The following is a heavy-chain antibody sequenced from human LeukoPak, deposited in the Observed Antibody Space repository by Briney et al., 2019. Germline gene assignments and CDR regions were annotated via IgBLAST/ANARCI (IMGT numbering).Heavy chain of an antibody. D-gene: IGHD1-26*01. V-gene: IGHV1-69*01. CDR3: AASRGANNWFDP. J-gene: IGHJ5*02. CDR2: IIPIFGTA. CDR1: GGTFSSYA. Sequence: GASVKVSCKASGGTFSSYAISWVRQAPGQGLEWVGGIIPIFGTANYAQKFQGRVTITADESTSTAYMELRSLRSEDTAVYYCAASRGANNWFDPWGQGTLVTVSS.